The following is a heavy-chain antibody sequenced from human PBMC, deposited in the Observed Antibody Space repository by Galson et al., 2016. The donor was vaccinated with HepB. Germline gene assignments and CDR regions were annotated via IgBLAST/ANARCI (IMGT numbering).Heavy chain of an antibody. Sequence: SLRLSCAASGFTFSSYPMSWVRQAPGKGLEWVSRIRGSGDTKNYADSVRGRFTISRDNSKSTLFLQLSSLRAGDTAVYYCASMGGGSGSWYKDWGQGNLVTVSS. V-gene: IGHV3-23*01. D-gene: IGHD6-13*01. CDR2: IRGSGDTK. J-gene: IGHJ4*02. CDR3: ASMGGGSGSWYKD. CDR1: GFTFSSYP.